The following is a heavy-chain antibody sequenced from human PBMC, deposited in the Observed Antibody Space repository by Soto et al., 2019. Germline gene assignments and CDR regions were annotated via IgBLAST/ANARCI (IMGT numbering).Heavy chain of an antibody. CDR2: IGAYNGNT. CDR1: GYTFTSYG. Sequence: QVQLVQSGAEVKKPGASVKVSCKASGYTFTSYGISWVRQAPGQGLELVGGIGAYNGNTKYAHKLPGRVTMTTDKSTSTALMELRSLRYYDTAVYYCARDPNYFDYWGQGTLVTVSS. CDR3: ARDPNYFDY. V-gene: IGHV1-18*01. J-gene: IGHJ4*02.